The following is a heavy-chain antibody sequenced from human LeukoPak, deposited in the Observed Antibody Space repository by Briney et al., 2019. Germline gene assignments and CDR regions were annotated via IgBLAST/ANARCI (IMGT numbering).Heavy chain of an antibody. V-gene: IGHV1-24*01. D-gene: IGHD3-16*01. CDR1: GYTLTELS. Sequence: ASVKVSCTVSGYTLTELSMHWVRQAPGKGLKWMGGFDPEDGETIYGQKFQGRVTITADESTSTAYMELSSLRSEDTAVYYCARDRGLYDEIWGQGTMVTVSS. J-gene: IGHJ3*02. CDR3: ARDRGLYDEI. CDR2: FDPEDGET.